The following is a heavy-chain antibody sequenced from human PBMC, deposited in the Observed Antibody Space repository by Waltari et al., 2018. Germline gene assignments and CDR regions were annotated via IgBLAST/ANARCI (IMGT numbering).Heavy chain of an antibody. CDR1: GYTLTELS. Sequence: QVQLVQSGAEVKKPGASVKVSCKVSGYTLTELSMHWVRQAPGKGLEWMGGFDAEDGETIYAQKFQGRVTMTEDTSTDTAYMELSSLRSEDTAVYYCATAWYCSSTSCYAAFDIWGQGTMVTVSS. CDR3: ATAWYCSSTSCYAAFDI. D-gene: IGHD2-2*01. V-gene: IGHV1-24*01. J-gene: IGHJ3*02. CDR2: FDAEDGET.